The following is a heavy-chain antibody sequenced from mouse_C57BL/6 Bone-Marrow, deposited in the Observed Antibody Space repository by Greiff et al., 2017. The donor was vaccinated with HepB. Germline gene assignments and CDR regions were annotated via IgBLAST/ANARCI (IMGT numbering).Heavy chain of an antibody. D-gene: IGHD1-1*01. V-gene: IGHV5-2*01. CDR2: INSDGGST. CDR3: ARHGGDYYGSSSLYYAMDD. J-gene: IGHJ4*01. CDR1: EYEFPSHD. Sequence: DVKLVESGGGLVQPGESLKLSCESNEYEFPSHDMSWVRKTPEKRLELVAAINSDGGSTYYPDTMERRFIISRDNTKKTLYLQMSSLRSEDTALYYCARHGGDYYGSSSLYYAMDDWGQGTSVTVSS.